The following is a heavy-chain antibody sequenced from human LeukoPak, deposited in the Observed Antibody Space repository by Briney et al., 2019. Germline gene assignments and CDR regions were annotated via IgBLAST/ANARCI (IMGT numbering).Heavy chain of an antibody. J-gene: IGHJ5*02. Sequence: SETLSLTCAVYGGSFSGYYWSWIRQPPGKGLEWIGEINHSGSTNYNPSLKSRVTISVDTSKNQFSLKLSSVTAADTAVYYCARDVVVPAAILGANFGRRWNWFDPWGQGTLVTVSS. CDR2: INHSGST. CDR3: ARDVVVPAAILGANFGRRWNWFDP. CDR1: GGSFSGYY. D-gene: IGHD2-2*01. V-gene: IGHV4-34*01.